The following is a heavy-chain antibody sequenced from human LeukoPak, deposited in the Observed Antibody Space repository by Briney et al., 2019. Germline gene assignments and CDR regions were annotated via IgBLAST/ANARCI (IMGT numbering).Heavy chain of an antibody. Sequence: GGSLRLSCAASGFTFSDYYMSWIRQAPGEGLEWVSYISSSGSTIYYADSVKGRFTISRDNAKNSLYLQMNSLRAEDTAVYYCASEKGVTITTTYYFDYWGQGTLVTVSS. CDR1: GFTFSDYY. CDR2: ISSSGSTI. CDR3: ASEKGVTITTTYYFDY. J-gene: IGHJ4*02. D-gene: IGHD3-22*01. V-gene: IGHV3-11*01.